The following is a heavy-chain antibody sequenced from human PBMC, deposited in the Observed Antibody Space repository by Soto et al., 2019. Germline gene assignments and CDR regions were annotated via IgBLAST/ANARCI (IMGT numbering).Heavy chain of an antibody. D-gene: IGHD6-19*01. CDR3: ARAAYSSGWFNFDY. V-gene: IGHV4-31*03. CDR2: IYYSGST. J-gene: IGHJ4*02. Sequence: SETLSLTCTVSGGSISSGGYYWSWIRQHPGKGLEWIGYIYYSGSTYYNPSLKSRVTISVDTSKNQFSLKLSSVTAADTAVYYCARAAYSSGWFNFDYWGQGTLVTVSS. CDR1: GGSISSGGYY.